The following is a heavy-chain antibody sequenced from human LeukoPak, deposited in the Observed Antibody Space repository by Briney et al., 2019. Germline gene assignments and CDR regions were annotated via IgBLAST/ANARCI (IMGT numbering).Heavy chain of an antibody. V-gene: IGHV4-59*01. CDR1: GGSISSYY. J-gene: IGHJ3*02. Sequence: SETLSLTCTVSGGSISSYYWSWIRQPPGKGLEWIGYIYYSGSTNYNPSLKSRVTISVDTSKNQFSLKLSSVTAADTAVYYCARSSHRITGVDAFDIWGQGTMVTVSS. CDR3: ARSSHRITGVDAFDI. CDR2: IYYSGST. D-gene: IGHD1-20*01.